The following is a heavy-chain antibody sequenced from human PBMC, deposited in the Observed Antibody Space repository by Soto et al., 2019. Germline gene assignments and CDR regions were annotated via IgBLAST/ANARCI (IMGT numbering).Heavy chain of an antibody. Sequence: GASVKKSCSASGYTCSSNAIHWLLQAPGQELEWKGWINGGNGDSKYSQNFQDRVTLTRDTSASTTYMELSSLRSEDTTIFYCARATYTSGGSPTFAMDVWGQGTTVTVSS. J-gene: IGHJ6*02. CDR2: INGGNGDS. D-gene: IGHD3-10*01. CDR1: GYTCSSNA. CDR3: ARATYTSGGSPTFAMDV. V-gene: IGHV1-3*01.